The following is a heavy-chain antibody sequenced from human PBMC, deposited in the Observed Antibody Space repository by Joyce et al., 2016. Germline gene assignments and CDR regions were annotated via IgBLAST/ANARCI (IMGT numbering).Heavy chain of an antibody. J-gene: IGHJ4*02. Sequence: QVQLAQSGAEVKKPGASVKVSCKTSGYTFTSYGITWVRQAPGQGLAWRGWISAFNGNTNDAQKGEGRVTMTTDTSTNTAYMELRSLRSDDTAIYYCARSMTFYYGSGSFPPFDYWGQGTLVTVSS. V-gene: IGHV1-18*04. CDR3: ARSMTFYYGSGSFPPFDY. CDR2: ISAFNGNT. D-gene: IGHD3-10*01. CDR1: GYTFTSYG.